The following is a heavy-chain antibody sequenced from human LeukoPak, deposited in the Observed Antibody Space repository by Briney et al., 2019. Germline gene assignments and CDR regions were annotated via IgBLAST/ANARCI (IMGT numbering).Heavy chain of an antibody. D-gene: IGHD4-23*01. J-gene: IGHJ4*02. Sequence: EPSETLSLTCTVSGGSISSGGYYWSWIRQPPGKGLEWIGDIYYSGSTYYNPSLRSRVSISVDTSKNQFSLKLTSVTAADTAVYYCARVAGGNSPFDYWGQGTLVTVSS. CDR3: ARVAGGNSPFDY. V-gene: IGHV4-30-4*08. CDR2: IYYSGST. CDR1: GGSISSGGYY.